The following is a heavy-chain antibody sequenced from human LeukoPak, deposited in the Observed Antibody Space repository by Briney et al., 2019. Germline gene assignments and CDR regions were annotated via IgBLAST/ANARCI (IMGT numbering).Heavy chain of an antibody. Sequence: ASVKVSCKASGYTFTSYAMHWARQAPGQRLEWMGWINAGNGNTKYSQKFQGRVTITRDTSASTAYMELSSLRSEDTAVYYCAGGSGWWTPFDYWGQGTLVTVSS. D-gene: IGHD6-19*01. J-gene: IGHJ4*02. V-gene: IGHV1-3*01. CDR1: GYTFTSYA. CDR2: INAGNGNT. CDR3: AGGSGWWTPFDY.